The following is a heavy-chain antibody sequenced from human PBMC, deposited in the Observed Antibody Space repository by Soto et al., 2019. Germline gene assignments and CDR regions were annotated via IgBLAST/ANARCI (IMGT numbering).Heavy chain of an antibody. CDR2: IYYSGST. Sequence: QVQLQESGPGLVKPSQTLSLTCTVSGASISSGGHYWSWIRQHPGKGLEWIGYIYYSGSTYYNPSLNSRVIISGDTSKNQFSLKLNSVTAADTAVYYCAREIVVSARWFDPWGQGTLVTVSS. CDR1: GASISSGGHY. V-gene: IGHV4-31*03. J-gene: IGHJ5*02. D-gene: IGHD3-22*01. CDR3: AREIVVSARWFDP.